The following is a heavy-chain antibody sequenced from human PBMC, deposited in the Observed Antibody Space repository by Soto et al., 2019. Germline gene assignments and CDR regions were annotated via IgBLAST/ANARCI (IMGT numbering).Heavy chain of an antibody. D-gene: IGHD6-13*01. Sequence: GGSLRLSCAASGFTFRSFTMNWVRQAPGKGLESVSTISSNSAYIYYTDALRGRFTISRDNAKNSLHLQMNSLRAEDTAVYYCTRDASRDSSARGWFDPWGPGTLVTVSS. CDR2: ISSNSAYI. V-gene: IGHV3-21*01. J-gene: IGHJ5*02. CDR1: GFTFRSFT. CDR3: TRDASRDSSARGWFDP.